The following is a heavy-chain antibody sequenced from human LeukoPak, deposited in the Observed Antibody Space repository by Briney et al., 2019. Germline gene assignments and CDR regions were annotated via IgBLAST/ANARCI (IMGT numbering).Heavy chain of an antibody. J-gene: IGHJ4*02. CDR3: ARLYYYGSGSYLILDY. Sequence: XTVSGGSISSYYWXWIRQPPGKGXEWXGYIYYSGSTNYNPSLKSRVTISVDTSKNQFSLKLSSVTAADTAVYYCARLYYYGSGSYLILDYWGQGTLVTVSS. V-gene: IGHV4-59*08. CDR1: GGSISSYY. D-gene: IGHD3-10*01. CDR2: IYYSGST.